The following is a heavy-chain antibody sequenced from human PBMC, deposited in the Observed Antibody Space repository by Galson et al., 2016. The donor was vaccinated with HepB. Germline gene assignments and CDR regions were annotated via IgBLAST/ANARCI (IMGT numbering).Heavy chain of an antibody. D-gene: IGHD3-9*01. CDR2: ISPYNGNK. Sequence: SVKVSCKASGYTFTIYGITWVRQGPGQGLEWMGWISPYNGNKYYAQRFQGRLTLTTDTSTSAAFMELQSLKSDDTAVYYCARDTLKLAYNDILTGYYNWFDPWGQGTLVTVSS. CDR1: GYTFTIYG. V-gene: IGHV1-18*01. J-gene: IGHJ5*02. CDR3: ARDTLKLAYNDILTGYYNWFDP.